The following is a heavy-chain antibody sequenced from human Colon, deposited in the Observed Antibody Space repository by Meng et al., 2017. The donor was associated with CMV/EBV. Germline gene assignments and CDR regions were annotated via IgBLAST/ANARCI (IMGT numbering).Heavy chain of an antibody. D-gene: IGHD2-15*01. CDR3: AKDTRLCTGGTCYSTLDH. Sequence: GGSLRLSCEASGFRFDDFGMHWVRHAPGKGLEWVSGITWNSDTIDYADSVKGRFTVSRDNANKFLYLHMSSLRPEDTALYYCAKDTRLCTGGTCYSTLDHWGQG. CDR2: ITWNSDTI. CDR1: GFRFDDFG. J-gene: IGHJ4*02. V-gene: IGHV3-9*01.